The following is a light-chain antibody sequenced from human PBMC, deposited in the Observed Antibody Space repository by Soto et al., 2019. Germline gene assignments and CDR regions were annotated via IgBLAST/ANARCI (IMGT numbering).Light chain of an antibody. Sequence: LLTQSQLSLPVTLGQAASSSCRSSQRLVYSDGNTYWSWFHQRTGQSPRRLIYKVSNRDPGVPDRFSGSGSGTDFTLKISRVEAEDVGVYYCIQVTHWPPITFGQGTRLEIK. CDR1: QRLVYSDGNTY. CDR3: IQVTHWPPIT. V-gene: IGKV2-30*01. CDR2: KVS. J-gene: IGKJ5*01.